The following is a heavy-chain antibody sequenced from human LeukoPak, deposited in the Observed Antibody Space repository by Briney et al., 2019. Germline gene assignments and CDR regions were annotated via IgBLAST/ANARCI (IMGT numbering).Heavy chain of an antibody. V-gene: IGHV3-21*01. CDR1: GFTFSSYS. J-gene: IGHJ4*02. D-gene: IGHD2-15*01. CDR3: ASWGRVVVAAIGRDY. Sequence: GGSLRLSCAASGFTFSSYSMNWVRQAPGKGLEWVSSISSSSSYIYYADSVKGRFTISRDNAKNSLYLQMNSLKAEDTAVYYCASWGRVVVAAIGRDYWGQGTLVTVSS. CDR2: ISSSSSYI.